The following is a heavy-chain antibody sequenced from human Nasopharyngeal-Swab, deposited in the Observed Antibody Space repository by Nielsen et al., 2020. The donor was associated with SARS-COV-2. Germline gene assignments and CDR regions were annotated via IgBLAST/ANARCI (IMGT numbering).Heavy chain of an antibody. D-gene: IGHD3-3*01. V-gene: IGHV4-39*07. J-gene: IGHJ5*02. CDR2: IYNSGSA. Sequence: SETLSLTCTVSGGSMNTISYYWGWLRQPPGKGLEWIGNIYNSGSAYNNPSLKSRVSISVDTSKNQFSLKLTSVTAADTAVYFCARGGYDYWFGHPFDPWGQGTLVTVSS. CDR1: GGSMNTISYY. CDR3: ARGGYDYWFGHPFDP.